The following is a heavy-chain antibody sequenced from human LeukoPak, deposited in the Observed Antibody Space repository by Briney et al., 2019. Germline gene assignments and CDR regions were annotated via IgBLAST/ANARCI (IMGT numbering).Heavy chain of an antibody. CDR1: GFTFISYG. V-gene: IGHV3-30*18. Sequence: GGSLRLSCAASGFTFISYGMHWVRQAPGKGLEWVAVISYDGSNKYYEDSVKGPFTISRDNSKNTLYLQMNNLRAEDTAVSDGAKDASSSWFFDYWGQATLVTVSS. J-gene: IGHJ4*02. CDR2: ISYDGSNK. D-gene: IGHD6-13*01. CDR3: AKDASSSWFFDY.